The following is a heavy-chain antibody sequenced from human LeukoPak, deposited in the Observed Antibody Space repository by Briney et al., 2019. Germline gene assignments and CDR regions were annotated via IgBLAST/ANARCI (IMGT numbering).Heavy chain of an antibody. CDR3: ARDRVMGDYGVDY. Sequence: GGSLRLSCAATGFTFRDYWMTWVRRPPGKGLEWVANIKRDGSAKYYVDSVKGRFTLSRDNAKDVLYLHMNSLRVEDTAVYYCARDRVMGDYGVDYWGQGTLVTVAS. CDR1: GFTFRDYW. J-gene: IGHJ4*02. CDR2: IKRDGSAK. D-gene: IGHD4-17*01. V-gene: IGHV3-7*04.